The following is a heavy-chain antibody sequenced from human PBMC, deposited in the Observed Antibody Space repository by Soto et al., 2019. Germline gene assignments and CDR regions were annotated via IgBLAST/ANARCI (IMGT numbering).Heavy chain of an antibody. Sequence: SETLSLTCAVYGGSFSGYYWSWIRQPPGKGLEWIGEINHSGSTNYNPSLKSRVTISVDTSKNQFSLKLSSVTAADTAVYYCARDDGANLGSGYDYFDYWGQGTLVTVSS. V-gene: IGHV4-34*01. CDR3: ARDDGANLGSGYDYFDY. CDR2: INHSGST. CDR1: GGSFSGYY. J-gene: IGHJ4*02. D-gene: IGHD5-12*01.